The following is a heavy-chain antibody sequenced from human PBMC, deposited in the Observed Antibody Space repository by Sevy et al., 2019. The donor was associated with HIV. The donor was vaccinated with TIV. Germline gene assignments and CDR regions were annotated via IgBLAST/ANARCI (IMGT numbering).Heavy chain of an antibody. D-gene: IGHD1-1*01. Sequence: GGSLRLSCAVSGFIVSSNYMSWVRQAPGKGLEWVSVIYSGGNTSYADSVKGRFTISRDISKNTLDLQMNSLRAEDTAVYYCARANNWKGAFDLWGQGIMVTVSS. CDR3: ARANNWKGAFDL. V-gene: IGHV3-53*01. CDR1: GFIVSSNY. CDR2: IYSGGNT. J-gene: IGHJ3*01.